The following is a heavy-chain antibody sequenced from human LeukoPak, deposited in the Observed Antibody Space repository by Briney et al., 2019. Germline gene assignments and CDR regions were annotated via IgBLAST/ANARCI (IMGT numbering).Heavy chain of an antibody. D-gene: IGHD4-17*01. J-gene: IGHJ4*02. CDR3: ARGNVYGDYVDY. CDR1: GFTFSSYE. V-gene: IGHV3-48*03. Sequence: GGSLRLSCAASGFTFSSYETNWVRQAPGKGLEWVSYISSSGSTIYYADSVKGRFTISRDNAKNSLYLQMNSLRAEDTAVYYCARGNVYGDYVDYWGQGTLVTVSS. CDR2: ISSSGSTI.